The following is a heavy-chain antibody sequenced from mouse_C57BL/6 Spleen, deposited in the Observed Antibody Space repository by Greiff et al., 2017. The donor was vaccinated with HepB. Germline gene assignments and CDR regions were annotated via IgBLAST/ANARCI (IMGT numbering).Heavy chain of an antibody. CDR1: GFTFSSYT. D-gene: IGHD2-4*01. V-gene: IGHV5-9*01. Sequence: EAMLVESGGGLVKPGGSLKLSCAASGFTFSSYTMSWVRQTPEKRLEWVATISGGGGNTYYPDSAKGRFTISRNNAKNTLYLQMSSMRAEDTALYYCARHYDYDGFAYWGQGTLVTVSA. J-gene: IGHJ3*01. CDR3: ARHYDYDGFAY. CDR2: ISGGGGNT.